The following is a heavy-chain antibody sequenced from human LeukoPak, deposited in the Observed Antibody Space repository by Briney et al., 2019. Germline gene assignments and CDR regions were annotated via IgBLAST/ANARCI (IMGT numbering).Heavy chain of an antibody. CDR3: ARERNEVTTTEYYFDY. CDR1: GFAVRTNY. CDR2: IYDTGDT. D-gene: IGHD2-21*02. J-gene: IGHJ4*02. V-gene: IGHV3-66*01. Sequence: GGSLRLSCAASGFAVRTNYMSWVRQAPGKGLEWVSVIYDTGDTYYADSVMGRFTISRDNSKDLVYLQMTSLGAEDTAVYYCARERNEVTTTEYYFDYWGQGTLVTVSS.